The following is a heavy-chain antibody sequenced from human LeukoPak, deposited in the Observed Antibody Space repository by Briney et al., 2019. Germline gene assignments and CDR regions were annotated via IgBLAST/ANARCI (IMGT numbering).Heavy chain of an antibody. J-gene: IGHJ5*02. CDR3: ARDRGGSGSYLVTNNWFDP. Sequence: ASVKVSCKASGYTFTSYYMHWVRQAPGQGLEWMGIINPSGGSTSYAQKFQGRVTMTRDTSTSTVYMELSSLRSEDTAVYYCARDRGGSGSYLVTNNWFDPWGQGTLVTVSS. V-gene: IGHV1-46*01. D-gene: IGHD3-10*01. CDR1: GYTFTSYY. CDR2: INPSGGST.